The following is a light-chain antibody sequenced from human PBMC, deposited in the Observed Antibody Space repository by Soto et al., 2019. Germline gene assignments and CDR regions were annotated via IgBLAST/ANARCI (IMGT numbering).Light chain of an antibody. CDR2: DAS. CDR3: QQRSNWPLT. V-gene: IGKV3-11*01. J-gene: IGKJ4*01. Sequence: EIVLTQSPATLSLSPGERATLSCRASQSVRSYLVWYQQKPGQAPRLLIYDASNRATGIPARFSGSGSGTDFTLTISSLEPEDFVVYYCQQRSNWPLTFGGGTKVEIK. CDR1: QSVRSY.